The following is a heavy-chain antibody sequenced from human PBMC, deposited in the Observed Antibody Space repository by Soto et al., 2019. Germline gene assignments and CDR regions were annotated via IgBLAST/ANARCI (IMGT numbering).Heavy chain of an antibody. J-gene: IGHJ4*02. CDR2: IDPSDSYT. V-gene: IGHV5-10-1*01. CDR3: ARQSTYTSSWLNSLDF. D-gene: IGHD6-13*01. CDR1: GYTFTTYW. Sequence: PGESLKISCKGSGYTFTTYWINWVRQMPGKGLEWMGRIDPSDSYTSYSPSFLGRVTISADKSISTAYLQWTSLEASDTAVYYCARQSTYTSSWLNSLDFWGLGTLVTVS.